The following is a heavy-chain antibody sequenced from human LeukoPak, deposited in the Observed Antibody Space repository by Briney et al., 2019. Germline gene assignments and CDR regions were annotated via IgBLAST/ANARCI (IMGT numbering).Heavy chain of an antibody. CDR1: GFTFSSYE. CDR2: ISSSGSTI. D-gene: IGHD1-26*01. CDR3: TTDSLSGSYYAGYFDY. J-gene: IGHJ4*02. Sequence: GGSLRLSCAASGFTFSSYEMNWVRQAPGKGLEWVSYISSSGSTIYYADSVKGRFTISRDNAKNSLYLQMNSLKTEDTAVYYCTTDSLSGSYYAGYFDYWGQGTLVTVSS. V-gene: IGHV3-48*03.